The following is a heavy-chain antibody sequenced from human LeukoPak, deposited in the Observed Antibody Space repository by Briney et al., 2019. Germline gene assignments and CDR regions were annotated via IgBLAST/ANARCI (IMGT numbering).Heavy chain of an antibody. J-gene: IGHJ4*02. Sequence: SETLSLTCTVSGASLNSYYWSWIRQPAGKGLEWIGRIYSGGSTNYNPSLKSRVTLSVDTSKNQYSLRLSSLTVADTAVYYCAREGRYGDYEGYWGQGTLVTVTS. V-gene: IGHV4-4*07. CDR1: GASLNSYY. CDR2: IYSGGST. CDR3: AREGRYGDYEGY. D-gene: IGHD4-17*01.